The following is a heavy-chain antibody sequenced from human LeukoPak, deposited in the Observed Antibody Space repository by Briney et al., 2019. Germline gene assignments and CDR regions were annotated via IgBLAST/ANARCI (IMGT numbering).Heavy chain of an antibody. CDR2: ISAYNGNT. CDR1: GYTFTSYG. CDR3: ARDDPTMIATLGIDY. V-gene: IGHV1-18*01. D-gene: IGHD3-22*01. Sequence: GASVKVSCKASGYTFTSYGISWVQQAPGQGLEWMGWISAYNGNTNYAQKLQGRVTMTTDTSTSTAYMELRSLRSDDTAVYYCARDDPTMIATLGIDYWGQGTLVTVSS. J-gene: IGHJ4*02.